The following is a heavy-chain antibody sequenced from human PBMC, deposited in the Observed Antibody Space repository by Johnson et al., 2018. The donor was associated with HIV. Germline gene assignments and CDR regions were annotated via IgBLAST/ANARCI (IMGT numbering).Heavy chain of an antibody. Sequence: QVQLVESGGGVVQPGRSLRLSCAASGFTFSSYAMHWVRQAPGKGLEWVAVISSDGSNKNYADSVKGRFTISRDNSKNTLYLQMNSLRAEDTAVYYCAKDETYRRYALTAFDIWGQGTMVTVSS. CDR3: AKDETYRRYALTAFDI. D-gene: IGHD1-14*01. J-gene: IGHJ3*02. V-gene: IGHV3-30*04. CDR1: GFTFSSYA. CDR2: ISSDGSNK.